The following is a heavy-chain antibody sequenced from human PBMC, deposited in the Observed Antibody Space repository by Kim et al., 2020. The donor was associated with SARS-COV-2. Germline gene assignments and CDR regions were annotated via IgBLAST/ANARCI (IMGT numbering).Heavy chain of an antibody. J-gene: IGHJ4*02. V-gene: IGHV4-38-2*02. Sequence: SETLSLTCTVSGYSISSGYYWGWIRQPPGKGLEWIGSIYHSGSTYYNPSLKSRVTISVDTSKNQFSLKLSSVTAADTAVYYCARDSSGWYIFDYWGQGTLVTVSS. CDR1: GYSISSGYY. CDR2: IYHSGST. D-gene: IGHD6-19*01. CDR3: ARDSSGWYIFDY.